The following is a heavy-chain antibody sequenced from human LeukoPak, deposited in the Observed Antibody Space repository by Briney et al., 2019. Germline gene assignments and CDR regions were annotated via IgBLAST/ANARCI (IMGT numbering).Heavy chain of an antibody. Sequence: ASVKVSCKASGGTFSSYAISWVRQAPGQGLEWMGWINPNSGGTNYAQKFQGRVTMTRDTSISTAYMELSRLRSDDTAVYYCARGYYYDSSGYNYFDYWGQGTLVTVSS. V-gene: IGHV1-2*02. CDR2: INPNSGGT. D-gene: IGHD3-22*01. CDR3: ARGYYYDSSGYNYFDY. CDR1: GGTFSSYA. J-gene: IGHJ4*02.